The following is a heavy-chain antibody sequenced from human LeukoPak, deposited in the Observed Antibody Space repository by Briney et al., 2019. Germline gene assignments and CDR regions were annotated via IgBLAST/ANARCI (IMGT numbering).Heavy chain of an antibody. J-gene: IGHJ3*02. Sequence: SETLSLTCTVSGGSISSYYWSWIRQPPGKGLECIGYIYYSGSTNYNPALKSRVTISVDTSKNQFSLKLSSVTAADTAVYYCASRITMVRGVIPDAFDIWGQGAMVTVSS. V-gene: IGHV4-59*01. CDR3: ASRITMVRGVIPDAFDI. CDR2: IYYSGST. D-gene: IGHD3-10*01. CDR1: GGSISSYY.